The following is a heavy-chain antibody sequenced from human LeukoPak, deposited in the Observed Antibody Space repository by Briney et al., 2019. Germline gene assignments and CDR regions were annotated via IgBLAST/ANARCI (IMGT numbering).Heavy chain of an antibody. CDR3: ARLGGRRETYGWLGP. V-gene: IGHV4-59*01. Sequence: PSETLSLTCTVSGGSISGYYWSWIRQPPGKGLEYIGYIYYSGSTNYNPSLNSPVTTSVDTSKNQFSLRLTSVTDAATAVYYCARLGGRRETYGWLGPWGQGTLVTVSS. J-gene: IGHJ5*02. D-gene: IGHD3-16*01. CDR1: GGSISGYY. CDR2: IYYSGST.